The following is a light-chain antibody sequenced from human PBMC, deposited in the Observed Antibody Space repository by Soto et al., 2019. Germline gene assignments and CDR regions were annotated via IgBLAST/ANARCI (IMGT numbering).Light chain of an antibody. CDR3: QQYNSYPGT. CDR1: QSISSW. CDR2: DAS. J-gene: IGKJ2*01. V-gene: IGKV1-5*01. Sequence: DIQMTQSPSTLSASVGYRVTITCLASQSISSWLAWYQQKPGKAPKLLIYDASSLESGVPSRFSGSGSGTEFTLTISSLQPDDFETYYCQQYNSYPGTFGQGTTVDIK.